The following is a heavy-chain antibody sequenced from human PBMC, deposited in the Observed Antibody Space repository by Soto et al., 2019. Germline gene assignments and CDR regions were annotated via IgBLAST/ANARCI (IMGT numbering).Heavy chain of an antibody. J-gene: IGHJ4*02. CDR2: TYYRSKWYN. Sequence: KQSQTLSLTCAISGDSVSSNSAAWNWIRQSPSRGLEWLGRTYYRSKWYNDYAVSVKSRITINPDTSKNQFSLQLNSVTPEDTAVYYCARASDGIAAAGVYYFDYWGQGTLVTVSS. V-gene: IGHV6-1*01. CDR1: GDSVSSNSAA. CDR3: ARASDGIAAAGVYYFDY. D-gene: IGHD6-13*01.